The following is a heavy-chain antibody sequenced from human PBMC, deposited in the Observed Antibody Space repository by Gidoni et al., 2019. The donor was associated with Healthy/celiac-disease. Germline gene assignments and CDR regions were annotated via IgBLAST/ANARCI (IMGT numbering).Heavy chain of an antibody. CDR1: GFTFSSYS. CDR2: ISSSISTI. Sequence: EVQLVESGGGLVQPGGSLRLSCAASGFTFSSYSMNWVRQAPGKGLEWVSYISSSISTIYYADSVKGRFTISRDNAKNSLYLQMNSLRAEDTAVYYCARLTRLRYDSSGYYYWGQGTLVTVSS. D-gene: IGHD3-22*01. V-gene: IGHV3-48*04. J-gene: IGHJ4*02. CDR3: ARLTRLRYDSSGYYY.